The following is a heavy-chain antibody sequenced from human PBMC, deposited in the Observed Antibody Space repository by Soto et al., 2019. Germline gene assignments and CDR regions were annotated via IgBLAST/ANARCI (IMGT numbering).Heavy chain of an antibody. CDR3: AALYYDFWSGYSSPNGMDV. CDR2: IVVGSGNT. J-gene: IGHJ6*02. Sequence: SVKVSCKASGFTFTSSAVQWVRQARGQRLEWKGWIVVGSGNTNYAQKFQERVTITRDMSTSTAYMELSSLRSEDTAVYYCAALYYDFWSGYSSPNGMDVWGQGTTVTVSS. D-gene: IGHD3-3*01. V-gene: IGHV1-58*01. CDR1: GFTFTSSA.